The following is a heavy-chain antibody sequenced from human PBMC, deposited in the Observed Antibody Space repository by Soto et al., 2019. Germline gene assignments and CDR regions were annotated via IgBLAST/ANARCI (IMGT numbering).Heavy chain of an antibody. CDR2: IFSNDEK. V-gene: IGHV2-26*01. Sequence: QVTLKESGPVLVKPAETLTLTCTVSGFSLRNERMGVSWIRQSPGKALEWLAHIFSNDEKSYSTSLKNRLTISRDTSKSQVVLTMTNMDPVDSGTYYCARIPDYDILTGYTYYYYGMDVWGLGTTVTVS. CDR1: GFSLRNERMG. D-gene: IGHD3-9*01. J-gene: IGHJ6*02. CDR3: ARIPDYDILTGYTYYYYGMDV.